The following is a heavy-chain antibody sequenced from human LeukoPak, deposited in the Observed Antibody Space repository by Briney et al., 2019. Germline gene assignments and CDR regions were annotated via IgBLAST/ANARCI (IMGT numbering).Heavy chain of an antibody. CDR3: ARDAQGYYFDY. J-gene: IGHJ4*02. Sequence: SETLSLTCTVSGGSISSGSYYWSWIRQPAGKGLEWIGRIYTSGSSNYNPSLKSRVTISVDTSKHQFSLKLSSVTAADTAVYYCARDAQGYYFDYWGQGTLVTVSS. CDR2: IYTSGSS. CDR1: GGSISSGSYY. V-gene: IGHV4-61*02.